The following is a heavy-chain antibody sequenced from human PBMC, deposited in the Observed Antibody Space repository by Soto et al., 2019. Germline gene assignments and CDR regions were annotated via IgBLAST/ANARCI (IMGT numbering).Heavy chain of an antibody. V-gene: IGHV4-34*01. CDR3: ARGTIVVVPAAGDYYYYMDV. Sequence: QVQLEQWGAGLLKPSETLSLTCAVYGESSSGYYWSWIRQPPGKGLEWIGEINHSGSTNYNPSLKSRVTISVDTSKNQFSLKLSSVTAADTDVYYCARGTIVVVPAAGDYYYYMDVWGKGTTVTVSS. CDR1: GESSSGYY. D-gene: IGHD2-2*01. J-gene: IGHJ6*03. CDR2: INHSGST.